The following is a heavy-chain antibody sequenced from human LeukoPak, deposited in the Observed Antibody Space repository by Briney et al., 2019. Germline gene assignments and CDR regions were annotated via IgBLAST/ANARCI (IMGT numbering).Heavy chain of an antibody. D-gene: IGHD3-10*01. CDR2: IYYSGST. V-gene: IGHV4-59*01. Sequence: SETLSLTCSVSGDSISNYYWNWIRQSPGKGLEWIGYIYYSGSTNYKPSLKSRVTISVDTPKNQFSLKLSSVTAADTAVYYCARGGYYGPGNDFRFDPWGQGTLVTVSS. CDR3: ARGGYYGPGNDFRFDP. CDR1: GDSISNYY. J-gene: IGHJ5*02.